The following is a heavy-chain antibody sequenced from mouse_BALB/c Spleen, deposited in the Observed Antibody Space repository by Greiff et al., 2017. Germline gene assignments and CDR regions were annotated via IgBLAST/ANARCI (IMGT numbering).Heavy chain of an antibody. CDR1: GYTFSSYW. CDR3: ALSYDYGEHYYAMDY. V-gene: IGHV1-9*01. D-gene: IGHD2-4*01. Sequence: QVQLQQSGAELMKPGASVKISCKATGYTFSSYWIEWVKQRPGHGLEWIGEILPGSGSTNYNEKFKGKATFTADTSSNTAYMQLSSLTSEDSAVYYCALSYDYGEHYYAMDYWGQGTSVTVSS. CDR2: ILPGSGST. J-gene: IGHJ4*01.